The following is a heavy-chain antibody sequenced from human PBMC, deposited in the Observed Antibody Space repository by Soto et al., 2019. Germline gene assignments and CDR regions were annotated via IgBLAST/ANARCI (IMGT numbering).Heavy chain of an antibody. Sequence: VRQATGQGLEWMGWMNPNSGNTGYAQKFQGRVTMTRNTSISTAYMELSSLRSEDTAVYCCARELGISGVNVWFDPWGQGTLVTVSS. CDR2: MNPNSGNT. V-gene: IGHV1-8*01. J-gene: IGHJ5*02. D-gene: IGHD3-9*01. CDR3: ARELGISGVNVWFDP.